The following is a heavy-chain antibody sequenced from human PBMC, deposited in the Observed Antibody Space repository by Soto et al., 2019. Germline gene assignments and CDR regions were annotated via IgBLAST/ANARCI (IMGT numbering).Heavy chain of an antibody. CDR1: GYTFTSYG. CDR3: ARDRFLDYDFWSGRDYYYYGMGV. J-gene: IGHJ6*02. V-gene: IGHV1-18*01. Sequence: ASVKVSCKASGYTFTSYGISWVRQAPGQGLERMGWISAYNGNTNYAQKLQGRVTMTTDTSTSTAYMELRSLRSDDTAVYYCARDRFLDYDFWSGRDYYYYGMGVWGQGTTVTVSS. D-gene: IGHD3-3*01. CDR2: ISAYNGNT.